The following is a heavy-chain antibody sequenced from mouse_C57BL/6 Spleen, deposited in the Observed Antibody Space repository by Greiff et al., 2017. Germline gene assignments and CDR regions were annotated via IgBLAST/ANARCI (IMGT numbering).Heavy chain of an antibody. Sequence: QVQLKESGPGLVAPSQSLSITCTVSGFSFTSYGVDWVRQSPGKGLEWLGVIWGVGSTNYNSALKSRLSISKDNSKSQVFLKMSRLQTDDTAMYYCASEVDYDDGFAYWGQGTLVTVSA. V-gene: IGHV2-6*01. D-gene: IGHD2-4*01. CDR2: IWGVGST. CDR1: GFSFTSYG. CDR3: ASEVDYDDGFAY. J-gene: IGHJ3*01.